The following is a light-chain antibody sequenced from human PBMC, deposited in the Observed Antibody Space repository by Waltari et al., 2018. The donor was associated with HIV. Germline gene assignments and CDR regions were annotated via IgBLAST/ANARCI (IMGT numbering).Light chain of an antibody. J-gene: IGLJ1*01. Sequence: QSVLTQPPSVSGAPGQRVTISCTWSRPHTWAGYDVHWFQQLPGTAPNLLIYGDTNRPSGVPDRFSGSKSGTSASLAITGLQAEDEADYYCQSYDSGLSAYVFGTGTKVTVL. V-gene: IGLV1-40*01. CDR2: GDT. CDR1: RPHTWAGYD. CDR3: QSYDSGLSAYV.